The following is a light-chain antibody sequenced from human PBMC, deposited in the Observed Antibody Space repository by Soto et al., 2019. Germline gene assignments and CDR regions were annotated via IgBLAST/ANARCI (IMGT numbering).Light chain of an antibody. CDR3: QQYGSSPWT. Sequence: EIVLTQSPGTLSLSPGERATLSCRASQSVSSSYLAWYQQKPGQAPRLVIYGASSRATGIQDRFSGSGSGTDFTLTISRLEPEDFVVYYCQQYGSSPWTFVQGTKVEIK. CDR1: QSVSSSY. V-gene: IGKV3-20*01. J-gene: IGKJ1*01. CDR2: GAS.